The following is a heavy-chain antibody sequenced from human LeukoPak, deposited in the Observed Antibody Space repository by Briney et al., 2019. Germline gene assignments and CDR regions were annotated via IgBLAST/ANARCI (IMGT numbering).Heavy chain of an antibody. D-gene: IGHD2-15*01. V-gene: IGHV1-46*01. CDR1: GYTFTGYY. CDR3: ARSASSGEFDY. J-gene: IGHJ4*02. CDR2: INPSGGST. Sequence: ASVKVSCKASGYTFTGYYIHWVRQAPGQGLEWMGIINPSGGSTSYAQKFQGRVTMTRDTSTSTVYMELSSLRSEDTAVYYCARSASSGEFDYWGQGTLVTVSS.